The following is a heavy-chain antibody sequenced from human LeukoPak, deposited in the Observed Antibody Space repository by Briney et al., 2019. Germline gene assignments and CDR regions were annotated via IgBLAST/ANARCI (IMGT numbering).Heavy chain of an antibody. CDR3: ARAVSTGTVDY. V-gene: IGHV3-7*01. D-gene: IGHD6-13*01. CDR1: GFTFSIYW. Sequence: PGGSLRLSCAPSGFTFSIYWMSWVRQAPGKGLEWVANINQDGSEKYYVDSVMGRFTISRDNDKNSLYLQMNSLRAEDMALYYCARAVSTGTVDYWGQGTLVTVSS. CDR2: INQDGSEK. J-gene: IGHJ4*02.